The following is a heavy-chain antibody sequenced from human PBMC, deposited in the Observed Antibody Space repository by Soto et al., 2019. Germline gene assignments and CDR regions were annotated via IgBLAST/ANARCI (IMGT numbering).Heavy chain of an antibody. J-gene: IGHJ4*02. CDR1: GGSITSGGFS. Sequence: QLQLQESGSGLVKPSQTLSLTCAVSGGSITSGGFSWSWIRQPPGKGLEWIGYIFQSGSPSYTPSLKSRVTISVERYKTQFFLRLSSVTAADTAVYFCARDRNGLGGIDYWGQGTLVTVSS. CDR2: IFQSGSP. D-gene: IGHD1-1*01. CDR3: ARDRNGLGGIDY. V-gene: IGHV4-30-2*01.